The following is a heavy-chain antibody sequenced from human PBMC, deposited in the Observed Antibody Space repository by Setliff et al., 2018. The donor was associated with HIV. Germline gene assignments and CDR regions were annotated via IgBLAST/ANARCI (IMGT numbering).Heavy chain of an antibody. CDR2: INPNNGGT. J-gene: IGHJ3*01. Sequence: ASVKVSCKALGFLVTGYNVHWVRQAPGHGPEWLGRINPNNGGTNYAQEFQGRVTMSLDTSTSTVYLELKALPSDDTAVYYCVRPRVFDSFDVWGPGTMVTVSS. V-gene: IGHV1-2*06. CDR3: VRPRVFDSFDV. CDR1: GFLVTGYN.